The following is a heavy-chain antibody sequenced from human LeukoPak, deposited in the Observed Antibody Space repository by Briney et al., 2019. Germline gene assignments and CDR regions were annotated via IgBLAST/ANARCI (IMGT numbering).Heavy chain of an antibody. CDR3: VSRYVSNWYVFAG. CDR1: GFTFNNYP. CDR2: LSYDGTKK. J-gene: IGHJ1*01. D-gene: IGHD1-14*01. V-gene: IGHV3-30*15. Sequence: GVPLRLPCAPSGFTFNNYPVLCPPHARGKAVEGGAFLSYDGTKKYCAASVKGRFTNFREKSRNTLFLQMSSLRPEDTVIYYCVSRYVSNWYVFAGWGEGTLVTV.